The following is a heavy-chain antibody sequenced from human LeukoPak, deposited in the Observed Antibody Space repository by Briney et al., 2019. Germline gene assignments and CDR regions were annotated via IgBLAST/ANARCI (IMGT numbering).Heavy chain of an antibody. Sequence: GGSLRLSCAASGFTFSDYYMSWIRQAPGKGLEWVSYISSSGSTIYYADSVKGRFTISRDNAKNSLYLQMNSLRAEDTAVYYCARAVCSSTSCPQEYNRFDPWGQGTLVTVSS. CDR2: ISSSGSTI. J-gene: IGHJ5*02. D-gene: IGHD2-2*01. CDR1: GFTFSDYY. CDR3: ARAVCSSTSCPQEYNRFDP. V-gene: IGHV3-11*01.